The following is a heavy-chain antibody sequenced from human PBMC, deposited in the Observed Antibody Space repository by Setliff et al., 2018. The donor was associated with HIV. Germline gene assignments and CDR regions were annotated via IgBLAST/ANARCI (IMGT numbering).Heavy chain of an antibody. CDR1: GGTFSSYA. CDR2: IVVGSGNT. J-gene: IGHJ3*02. Sequence: SVKVSCKASGGTFSSYAINWVRQATGQGLEWMGWIVVGSGNTNYAQKFQERVTITRDMSTSRAYMELSGLRTEDTAVYYCAADPQTGTTSYDAFDIWGQGTVVTVSS. D-gene: IGHD1-7*01. V-gene: IGHV1-58*02. CDR3: AADPQTGTTSYDAFDI.